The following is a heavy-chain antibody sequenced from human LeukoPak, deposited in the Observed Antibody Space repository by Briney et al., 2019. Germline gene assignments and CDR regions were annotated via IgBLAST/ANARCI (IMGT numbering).Heavy chain of an antibody. CDR3: ASRTRGVDI. CDR1: GYTFTSFD. V-gene: IGHV1-18*01. J-gene: IGHJ3*02. Sequence: ASVIVSCKASGYTFTSFDINWVRQATGQGLEWMGWMNYNSGNTNYAQKLQGRVTMTTDTSTSTAYMELRSLRSDDTAVYYCASRTRGVDIWGQGTMVTVSS. D-gene: IGHD1-14*01. CDR2: MNYNSGNT.